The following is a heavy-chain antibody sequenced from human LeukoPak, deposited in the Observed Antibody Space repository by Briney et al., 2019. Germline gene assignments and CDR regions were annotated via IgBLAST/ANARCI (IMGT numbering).Heavy chain of an antibody. V-gene: IGHV3-64*01. Sequence: GGSLRLSCAASGFTFSSYAMHWVRQAPGKGLEYVSSITNNGGSTYYANSVKGRFTISRDNSKNTLYLQMGSLRAEDMAVYYCVSVIARAGSPYEYWGQGTLVTVSS. D-gene: IGHD2-2*01. J-gene: IGHJ4*02. CDR2: ITNNGGST. CDR1: GFTFSSYA. CDR3: VSVIARAGSPYEY.